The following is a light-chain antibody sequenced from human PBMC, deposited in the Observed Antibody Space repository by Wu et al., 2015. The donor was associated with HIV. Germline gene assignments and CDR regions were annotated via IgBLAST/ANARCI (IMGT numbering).Light chain of an antibody. Sequence: EIVLTQSPGTLSLSPGERATLSCRASQSVSSSYLAWYQQKPGQAPRLLIYAASTRATDIPERFSGSGSGTAFTLTITRLEPEDFAVYYCQLYGTSPLVTFGPGTKVDTK. CDR1: QSVSSSY. CDR3: QLYGTSPLVT. J-gene: IGKJ3*01. V-gene: IGKV3-20*01. CDR2: AAS.